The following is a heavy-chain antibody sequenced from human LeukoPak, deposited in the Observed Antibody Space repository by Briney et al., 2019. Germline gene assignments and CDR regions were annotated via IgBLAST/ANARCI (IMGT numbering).Heavy chain of an antibody. V-gene: IGHV3-30-3*01. J-gene: IGHJ5*02. CDR1: GFTFGSYA. CDR3: AKDPIAAAGQNWFDP. CDR2: ISYDGSNK. D-gene: IGHD6-13*01. Sequence: PGRSLRLSCAASGFTFGSYAMHWVRQAPGKGLEWVAVISYDGSNKYYADSVKGRFTISRDNTKNTMYLQMNSLRVEDTAVYYCAKDPIAAAGQNWFDPWGQGTLVTVSS.